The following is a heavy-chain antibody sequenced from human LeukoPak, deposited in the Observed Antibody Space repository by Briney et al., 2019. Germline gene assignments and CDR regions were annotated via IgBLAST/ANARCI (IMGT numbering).Heavy chain of an antibody. CDR3: ARDGDSSSSGAFDI. D-gene: IGHD6-6*01. CDR1: GYTFTGYY. V-gene: IGHV1-2*02. Sequence: GASVKVSCKASGYTFTGYYMHWVRQAPGQGLEWMGWINPNSGGTNYAQKFQGRVTVTRDTSISTAYMELSRLRSDDTAVYYCARDGDSSSSGAFDIWGQGTMVTVSS. CDR2: INPNSGGT. J-gene: IGHJ3*02.